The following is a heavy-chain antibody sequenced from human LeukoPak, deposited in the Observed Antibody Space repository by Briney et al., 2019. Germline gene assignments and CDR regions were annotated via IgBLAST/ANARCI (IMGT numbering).Heavy chain of an antibody. D-gene: IGHD3-10*01. V-gene: IGHV3-21*01. Sequence: GGSLRLSCAASGFTFSTYSMNWARQAPGKGLEWVSSITASSSYTYYADSVKGRFTISRDNTKNSLYLQMNSLRAEDTGIYYCAREDYYESGTDDYWGQGTLVTVFS. CDR1: GFTFSTYS. CDR3: AREDYYESGTDDY. CDR2: ITASSSYT. J-gene: IGHJ4*02.